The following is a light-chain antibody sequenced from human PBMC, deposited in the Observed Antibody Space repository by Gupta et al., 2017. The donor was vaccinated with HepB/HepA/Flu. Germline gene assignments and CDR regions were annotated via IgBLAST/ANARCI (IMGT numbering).Light chain of an antibody. CDR2: DAS. CDR3: QQRSNWPLFT. J-gene: IGKJ3*01. CDR1: QSVSSY. V-gene: IGKV3-11*01. Sequence: EIVLTQSPATLSLSPGERATLSCRASQSVSSYLAWYQQKPGQAPRLLIYDASNRATGIPARFSGSGSGTDFTLTISSLEPEDFAVYYCQQRSNWPLFTFGPGTKVISN.